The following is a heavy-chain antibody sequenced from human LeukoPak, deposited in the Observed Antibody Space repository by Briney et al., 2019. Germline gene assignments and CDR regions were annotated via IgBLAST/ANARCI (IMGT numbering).Heavy chain of an antibody. CDR1: GGSIGGSNW. J-gene: IGHJ4*02. V-gene: IGHV4-4*02. Sequence: SETLSLTCAVSGGSIGGSNWWTWVRQPPGKGLEWIGEIYHSGGTNYNPSLKSRVTISVDKSKNQFPLKLTSVTAADTAVYYCARNYGDNNFDYWGQGTLVTVSS. CDR2: IYHSGGT. D-gene: IGHD4-17*01. CDR3: ARNYGDNNFDY.